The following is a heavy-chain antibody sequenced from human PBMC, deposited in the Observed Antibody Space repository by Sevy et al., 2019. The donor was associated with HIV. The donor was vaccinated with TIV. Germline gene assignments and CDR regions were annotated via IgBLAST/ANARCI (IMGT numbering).Heavy chain of an antibody. CDR3: ARDTVGDYVWASYRYSGYGMDV. D-gene: IGHD3-16*02. V-gene: IGHV3-21*01. J-gene: IGHJ6*02. CDR1: GFTFSSYR. CDR2: ISSSSSYI. Sequence: GGSLRLSCAASGFTFSSYRMNWVRQAPGKGLEWVSSISSSSSYIYYADSVKGRFTISRDNAKNSLYLQMNSLRAEDTDAHYCARDTVGDYVWASYRYSGYGMDVWGQGTTVTVSS.